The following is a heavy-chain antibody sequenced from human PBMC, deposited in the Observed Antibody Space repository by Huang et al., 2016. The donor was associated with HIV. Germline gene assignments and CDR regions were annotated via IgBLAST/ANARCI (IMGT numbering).Heavy chain of an antibody. CDR3: ARPLLGYSNGYYFDN. Sequence: EVQLVQSGAVVKKPGESLKISCKGSGYRFTNYWIGWVRQMPGKGLAWMWIIYPGDSDTKYSPSFQGQVTISADKSVSTAYRQWSRLKASDSAVYYCARPLLGYSNGYYFDNWGQGTLVTVSS. CDR2: IYPGDSDT. V-gene: IGHV5-51*03. J-gene: IGHJ4*02. D-gene: IGHD5-18*01. CDR1: GYRFTNYW.